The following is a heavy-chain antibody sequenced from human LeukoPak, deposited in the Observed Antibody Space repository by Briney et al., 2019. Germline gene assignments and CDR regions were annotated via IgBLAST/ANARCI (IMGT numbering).Heavy chain of an antibody. V-gene: IGHV3-48*02. J-gene: IGHJ4*02. CDR1: GFTFSTYS. CDR2: ISSSSSTI. D-gene: IGHD3-10*01. Sequence: PGGSLRLSCAASGFTFSTYSMNWVRQAPGKGLEWVSYISSSSSTIFYADSVKGRFTVSRDNAKNSLYLQINTLRDEDTAVYYCGRSSGSYYNHDYWGQGTLVTVSS. CDR3: GRSSGSYYNHDY.